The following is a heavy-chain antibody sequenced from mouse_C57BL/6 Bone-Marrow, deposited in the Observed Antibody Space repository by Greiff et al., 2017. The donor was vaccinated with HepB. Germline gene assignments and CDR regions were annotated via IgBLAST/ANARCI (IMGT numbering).Heavy chain of an antibody. CDR1: GYSFTGYY. D-gene: IGHD1-1*01. Sequence: VQLKQSGPELVKPGASVKISCKASGYSFTGYYMNWVKQSPEKSLEWIGEINPSTGGTTYNQKFKAKATLTVDKSSSTAYMQLKSLTSEDSAVYYSARDPHSAISQYYSDYWGQGTPLTVSS. J-gene: IGHJ2*01. CDR3: ARDPHSAISQYYSDY. V-gene: IGHV1-42*01. CDR2: INPSTGGT.